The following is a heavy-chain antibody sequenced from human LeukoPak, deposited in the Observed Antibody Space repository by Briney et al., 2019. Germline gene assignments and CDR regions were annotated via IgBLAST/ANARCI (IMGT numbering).Heavy chain of an antibody. CDR1: GYTFNTYG. Sequence: ASVKVSCKASGYTFNTYGISWVRQAPGQGLEWMGWISAYNGNTNYARNLQGRVTMTADTSTSTAYMELRSLRFDDTAVYYCARDPHYYGSGNYYQFDYWGQGTLVTVSS. CDR3: ARDPHYYGSGNYYQFDY. V-gene: IGHV1-18*04. J-gene: IGHJ4*02. D-gene: IGHD3-10*01. CDR2: ISAYNGNT.